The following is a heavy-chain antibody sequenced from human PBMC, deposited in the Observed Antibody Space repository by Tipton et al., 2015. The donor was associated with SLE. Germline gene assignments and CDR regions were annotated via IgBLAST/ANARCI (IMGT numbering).Heavy chain of an antibody. D-gene: IGHD3-10*01. J-gene: IGHJ4*02. CDR2: INYSGTT. Sequence: TLSLTCTVSGGSISSYSWGWIRQPPGKGLEWIGSINYSGTTSYNPSLKSRVTISVDTSKNQFSLKLSSVTAADTAVYYCTRHDYFASGRVYWCQGTLVTVSS. CDR1: GGSISSYS. V-gene: IGHV4-39*07. CDR3: TRHDYFASGRVY.